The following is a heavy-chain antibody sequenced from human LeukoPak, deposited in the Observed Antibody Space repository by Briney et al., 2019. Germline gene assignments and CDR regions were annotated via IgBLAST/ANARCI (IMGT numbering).Heavy chain of an antibody. CDR3: ARRATVTYYYYYYMDV. J-gene: IGHJ6*03. CDR1: GFTFSDYY. Sequence: GGSLRLSCAASGFTFSDYYMSWIRQAPGKGLEWVSYISSSGSTIYYADSVKGRFTISRDNAKNSLYLQMNSLRAEDTAVYYCARRATVTYYYYYYMDVWGKGTTVTVS. V-gene: IGHV3-11*04. D-gene: IGHD4-17*01. CDR2: ISSSGSTI.